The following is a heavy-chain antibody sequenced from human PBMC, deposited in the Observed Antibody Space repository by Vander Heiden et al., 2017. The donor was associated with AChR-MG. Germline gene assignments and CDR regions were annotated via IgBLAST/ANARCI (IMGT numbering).Heavy chain of an antibody. CDR2: ISYDGSNK. CDR1: GFTFSSYA. CDR3: ARDGDIVGVPAVYYFDY. Sequence: QVQLVESGGGVVQPGRSLRLSCAASGFTFSSYAMHWVRQAPGKGLEWVAVISYDGSNKYYADSVKGRFTISRDNSKNTLYLQMNSLRAEDTAVYYCARDGDIVGVPAVYYFDYWGQGTLVTVSS. V-gene: IGHV3-30-3*01. J-gene: IGHJ4*02. D-gene: IGHD2-2*01.